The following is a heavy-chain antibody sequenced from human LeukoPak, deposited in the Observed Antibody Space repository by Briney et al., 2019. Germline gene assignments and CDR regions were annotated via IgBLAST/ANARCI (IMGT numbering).Heavy chain of an antibody. V-gene: IGHV4-61*02. CDR1: GGSISSGSYY. CDR2: IYTSGST. J-gene: IGHJ4*02. Sequence: SETLSLTCTVSGGSISSGSYYWSWIRQPAGKGLEWIGRIYTSGSTNYNPSLKSRVTVSVDTSKNQFSLKLSSVTAADTAVYYCATASTTVTYFDYWGQGTLVTVSS. CDR3: ATASTTVTYFDY. D-gene: IGHD4-17*01.